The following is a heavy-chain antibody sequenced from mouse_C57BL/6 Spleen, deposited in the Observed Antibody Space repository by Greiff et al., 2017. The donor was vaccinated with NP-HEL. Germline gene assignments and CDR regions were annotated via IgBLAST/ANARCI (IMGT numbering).Heavy chain of an antibody. J-gene: IGHJ2*01. CDR2: INPNNGGT. CDR1: GYTFTDYN. Sequence: VQLQQSGPELVKPGASVKMSCKASGYTFTDYNMHWVKQSHGKSLEWIGYINPNNGGTSYNQKFKGKATLTVNKSSSTAYMELRSLTSEDSAVYYCARERNYGSSFDYWGQGTTLTVSS. CDR3: ARERNYGSSFDY. D-gene: IGHD1-1*01. V-gene: IGHV1-22*01.